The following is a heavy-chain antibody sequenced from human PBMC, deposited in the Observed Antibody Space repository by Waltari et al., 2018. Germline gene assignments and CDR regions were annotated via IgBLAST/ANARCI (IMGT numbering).Heavy chain of an antibody. J-gene: IGHJ4*02. V-gene: IGHV3-30-3*01. CDR1: GFTFSSYA. D-gene: IGHD3-22*01. CDR3: ARVVYYDSSGYYDY. Sequence: QVQLVESGGGVVQPGRSLRLSCAASGFTFSSYAMPWVRQAPGKGLEWVAVISYDGSNKYYADSVKGRFTISRDNSKNTLYLQMNSLRAEDTAVYYCARVVYYDSSGYYDYWGQGTLVTVSS. CDR2: ISYDGSNK.